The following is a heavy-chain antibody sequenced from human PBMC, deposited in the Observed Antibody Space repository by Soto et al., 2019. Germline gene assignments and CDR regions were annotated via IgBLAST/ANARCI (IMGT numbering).Heavy chain of an antibody. CDR3: ARGSPNYGGSSFDY. Sequence: WTWIRQPPGKGLEWIGYVYKSGGTSYNPPLRSRVTISLDTSKNQFSLKLSSVTAADTAVYYCARGSPNYGGSSFDYWGQGTLVTVSS. V-gene: IGHV4-59*01. CDR2: VYKSGGT. D-gene: IGHD4-17*01. J-gene: IGHJ4*02.